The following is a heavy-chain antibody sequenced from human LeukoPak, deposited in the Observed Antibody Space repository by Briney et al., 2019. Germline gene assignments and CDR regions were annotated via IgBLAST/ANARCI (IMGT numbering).Heavy chain of an antibody. CDR2: IKQDGSEK. J-gene: IGHJ3*02. CDR1: GFTFSSYW. Sequence: GGSLRLSCAASGFTFSSYWMSWVRQAPGKGLEWVANIKQDGSEKYYVDSVKGRFTISRDNAKNSLYLQMNSLRAEDTAVYHCARGLGSYAYSDAFDMWGQGTMVTVSS. CDR3: ARGLGSYAYSDAFDM. D-gene: IGHD5-18*01. V-gene: IGHV3-7*01.